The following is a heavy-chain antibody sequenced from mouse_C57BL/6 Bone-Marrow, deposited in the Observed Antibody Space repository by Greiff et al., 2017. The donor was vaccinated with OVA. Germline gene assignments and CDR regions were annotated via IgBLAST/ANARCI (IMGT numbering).Heavy chain of an antibody. CDR3: ARKDYGSPYYYAMDY. J-gene: IGHJ4*01. Sequence: VQRVESGPGLVAPSQSLSITCTVSGFSLTSYAISWVRQPPGKGLEWLGVIWTGGGTNYNSALKSRLSISKDNSKSQVFLKMNSLQTDDTARYYCARKDYGSPYYYAMDYWGQGTSVTVSS. CDR1: GFSLTSYA. D-gene: IGHD1-1*01. CDR2: IWTGGGT. V-gene: IGHV2-9-1*01.